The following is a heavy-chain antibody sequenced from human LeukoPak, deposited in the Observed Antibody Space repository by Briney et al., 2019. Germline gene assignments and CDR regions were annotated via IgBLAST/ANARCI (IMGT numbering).Heavy chain of an antibody. CDR2: MNPNSGNT. J-gene: IGHJ3*02. CDR3: ARVGYSSGWYGSHDAFDI. CDR1: GYTFTSYD. Sequence: ASVKVSCKASGYTFTSYDINWVRQATGQGLEWMGWMNPNSGNTGYTQKFQGRVTMTRNTSISTAYMELSSLRSEDTAVYYCARVGYSSGWYGSHDAFDIWGQGTMVTVSS. V-gene: IGHV1-8*01. D-gene: IGHD6-19*01.